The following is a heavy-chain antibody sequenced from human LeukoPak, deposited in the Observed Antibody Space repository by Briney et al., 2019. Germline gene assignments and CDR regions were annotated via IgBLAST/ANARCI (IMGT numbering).Heavy chain of an antibody. V-gene: IGHV3-23*01. CDR1: AFTFSSYA. CDR3: AKTVMDYYDSSGRYYFDY. D-gene: IGHD3-22*01. J-gene: IGHJ4*02. CDR2: ISGSGGST. Sequence: GGSLTLSCAASAFTFSSYAMSWVRQAPGKGLEWVSAISGSGGSTYYPDSVKGRFTISRDNSKNTLYLQMNSLRAEDTAVYYCAKTVMDYYDSSGRYYFDYWGQGTLVTVSS.